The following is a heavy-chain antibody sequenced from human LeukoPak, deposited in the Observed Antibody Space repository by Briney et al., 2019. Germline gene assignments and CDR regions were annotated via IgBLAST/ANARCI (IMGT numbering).Heavy chain of an antibody. CDR3: ASYYYDSSGYYYVDAFDI. J-gene: IGHJ3*02. Sequence: SETLSLTCTVSGGSVSSGSYYWSWIRQPPGKGLEWIGYIYYSGSTNYNPSLKSRVTISVDTSKNQFSLKLSSVTAADTAVYYCASYYYDSSGYYYVDAFDIWGQGTMVTVSS. CDR2: IYYSGST. CDR1: GGSVSSGSYY. D-gene: IGHD3-22*01. V-gene: IGHV4-61*01.